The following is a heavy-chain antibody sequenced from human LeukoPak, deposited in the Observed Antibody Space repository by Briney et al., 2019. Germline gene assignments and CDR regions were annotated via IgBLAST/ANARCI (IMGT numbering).Heavy chain of an antibody. J-gene: IGHJ5*02. D-gene: IGHD6-13*01. CDR1: GYTFTGYY. V-gene: IGHV1-2*04. Sequence: ASVKVSCKASGYTFTGYYMHWVRQAPGQGLEWMGWINPNSGGTNYAQKFQGWVTMTRDTSISTAYMELSRLRSDDTAVYYCAREFIAAAGTENWFGPWGQGTLVTVSS. CDR2: INPNSGGT. CDR3: AREFIAAAGTENWFGP.